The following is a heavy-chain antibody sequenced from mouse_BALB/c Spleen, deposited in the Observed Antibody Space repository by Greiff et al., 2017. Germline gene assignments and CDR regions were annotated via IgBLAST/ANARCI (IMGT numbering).Heavy chain of an antibody. CDR3: ARRSYYGSSYGYFDV. J-gene: IGHJ1*01. V-gene: IGHV4-1*02. CDR2: INPDSSTI. D-gene: IGHD1-1*01. CDR1: GFDFSRYW. Sequence: DVQLQESGGGLVQPGGSLKLSCAASGFDFSRYWMSWVRQAPGKGLEWIGEINPDSSTINYTPSLKDKFIISRDNAKNTLYLQMSKVRSEDTALYYCARRSYYGSSYGYFDVWGAGTTVTVSS.